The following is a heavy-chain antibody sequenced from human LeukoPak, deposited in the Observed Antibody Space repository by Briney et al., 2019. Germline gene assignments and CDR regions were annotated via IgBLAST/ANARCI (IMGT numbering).Heavy chain of an antibody. CDR2: TRSSGNT. CDR1: GGSISTSNYY. V-gene: IGHV4-39*01. D-gene: IGHD6-13*01. J-gene: IGHJ4*02. Sequence: SETLSLTCTVSGGSISTSNYYWGWIRQPPGKGLEWIGSTRSSGNTYYNPSLKSRVTMAVDTSKNQVSLKLSSVTAADTAVYYCARSRAETGMGYWGQGTLVTVS. CDR3: ARSRAETGMGY.